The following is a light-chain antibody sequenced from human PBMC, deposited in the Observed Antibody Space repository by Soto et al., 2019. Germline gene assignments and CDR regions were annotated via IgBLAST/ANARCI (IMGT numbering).Light chain of an antibody. J-gene: IGKJ1*01. Sequence: DIQMTQSPSSLSASVRDRVTITCRTSQSITAFLNWYQQKPGKAPTLLIYSTSTLQSGVPSRFSGSGSGTDFTLTITGLHPEDFAIYYCQQSYSSPWTFGQGTKVEI. CDR2: STS. CDR1: QSITAF. CDR3: QQSYSSPWT. V-gene: IGKV1-39*01.